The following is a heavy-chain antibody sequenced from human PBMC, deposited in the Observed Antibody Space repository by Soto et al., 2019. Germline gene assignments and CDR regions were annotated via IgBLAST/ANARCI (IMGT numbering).Heavy chain of an antibody. CDR2: INWNGGST. CDR3: ASGIVGATTYGRDV. CDR1: GFTFDDYG. J-gene: IGHJ6*02. Sequence: EVQLVESGGGVVRPGGSLRLSCAASGFTFDDYGLSWVRQAPGKGLEWVSGINWNGGSTRYADSVKGRFTISRDNAKNSLYLQMNSLRAEDTALYYCASGIVGATTYGRDVWGQGTTVTVSS. V-gene: IGHV3-20*04. D-gene: IGHD1-26*01.